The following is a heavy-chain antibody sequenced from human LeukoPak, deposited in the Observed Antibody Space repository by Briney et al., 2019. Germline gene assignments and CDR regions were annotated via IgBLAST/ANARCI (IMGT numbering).Heavy chain of an antibody. Sequence: PGGSLRLSCGASGFTFSNYAMSWVRQAPGKGLEWVSGISSRGGSTYHADSVKGRFTISRDNSKNTLYLQMNSLRAEDTAVYYCAKDHQYCGGDCYSTTTYYFDYWGQGTLVTVSS. CDR2: ISSRGGST. CDR3: AKDHQYCGGDCYSTTTYYFDY. D-gene: IGHD2-21*02. CDR1: GFTFSNYA. J-gene: IGHJ4*02. V-gene: IGHV3-23*01.